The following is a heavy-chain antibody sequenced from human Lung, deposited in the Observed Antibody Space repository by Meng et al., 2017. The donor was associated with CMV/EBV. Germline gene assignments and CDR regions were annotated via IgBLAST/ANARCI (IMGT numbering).Heavy chain of an antibody. D-gene: IGHD6-25*01. Sequence: SCEASGFTFSNAWMSWVRQAPGKGLEWVGRIKSKTDGGTTDYAAPVKGRFTISRDDSKNTLYLQMNSLKTEDTAVYYCATGSYSSDDAFDIWGQGKMV. V-gene: IGHV3-15*01. CDR3: ATGSYSSDDAFDI. CDR1: GFTFSNAW. J-gene: IGHJ3*02. CDR2: IKSKTDGGTT.